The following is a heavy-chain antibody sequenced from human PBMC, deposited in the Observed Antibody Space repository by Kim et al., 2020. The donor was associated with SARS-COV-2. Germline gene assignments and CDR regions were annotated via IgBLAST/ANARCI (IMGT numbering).Heavy chain of an antibody. CDR2: IYHSGST. Sequence: SETLSLTCTVSGYSISSGYYWGWIRQPPGKGLEWIGSIYHSGSTYYNPSLKSRVTISVDTSKNQFSLKLSSVTAADTAVYYCARVRVSGAAAGSFDYWG. CDR1: GYSISSGYY. J-gene: IGHJ4*01. V-gene: IGHV4-38-2*02. D-gene: IGHD6-13*01. CDR3: ARVRVSGAAAGSFDY.